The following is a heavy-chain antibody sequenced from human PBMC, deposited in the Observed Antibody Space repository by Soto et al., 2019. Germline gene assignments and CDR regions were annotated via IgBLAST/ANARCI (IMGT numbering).Heavy chain of an antibody. Sequence: QVQLVESGGGLVKPGGSLRLSCAASGFTFSDYYMSWIRQAPGKGLEWVSCISSSGSTIYYADSVKGRFTISRDNAKNSLYLQMNSLRAEDTAVYYCARDPIVVVPAARYWFDPWGQGTLVTVSS. V-gene: IGHV3-11*01. CDR3: ARDPIVVVPAARYWFDP. D-gene: IGHD2-2*01. CDR2: ISSSGSTI. CDR1: GFTFSDYY. J-gene: IGHJ5*02.